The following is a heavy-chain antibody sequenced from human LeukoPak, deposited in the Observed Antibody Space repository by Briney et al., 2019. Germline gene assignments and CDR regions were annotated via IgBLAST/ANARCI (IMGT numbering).Heavy chain of an antibody. V-gene: IGHV4-39*07. D-gene: IGHD2-21*02. J-gene: IGHJ4*02. CDR1: GGSISSSSYY. Sequence: SETLSLTCTVSGGSISSSSYYWGWIRQPPGKGLEWIGSIYYSGSTYYNPSLKSRVTISVDTSKNQFSLRLTSVTAADTAVYYCARLPRNCSGDCYHFDYWGQGTLVTVSS. CDR2: IYYSGST. CDR3: ARLPRNCSGDCYHFDY.